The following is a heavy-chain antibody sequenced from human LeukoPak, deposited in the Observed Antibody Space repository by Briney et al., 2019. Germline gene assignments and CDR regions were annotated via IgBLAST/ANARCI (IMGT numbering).Heavy chain of an antibody. J-gene: IGHJ4*02. CDR2: ISYDGSNK. V-gene: IGHV3-30-3*01. Sequence: GRSLRLSCAASGFTFSSYAMHWVRQAPGKGLEWVAVISYDGSNKYYADSVKGRFTISRDNSKNTLYLQMNSLRAEDTAVYYCAREHIVVVPAAIGTFDYWGQGTLVTVSS. D-gene: IGHD2-2*01. CDR1: GFTFSSYA. CDR3: AREHIVVVPAAIGTFDY.